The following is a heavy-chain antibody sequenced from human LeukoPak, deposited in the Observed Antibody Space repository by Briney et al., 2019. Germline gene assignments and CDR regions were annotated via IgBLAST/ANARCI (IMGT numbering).Heavy chain of an antibody. V-gene: IGHV3-23*01. J-gene: IGHJ4*02. CDR2: ISGSRGST. CDR3: AKGMGEHLWSGALDY. D-gene: IGHD3-10*01. Sequence: GGSLRLSCAASGFTFSSYSMSWVRQAPGKGLEWVSAISGSRGSTYYADSVKGRFTISRDNSKNTLYLQMNSLRAEDTAVYYCAKGMGEHLWSGALDYWGQGTLVTVSS. CDR1: GFTFSSYS.